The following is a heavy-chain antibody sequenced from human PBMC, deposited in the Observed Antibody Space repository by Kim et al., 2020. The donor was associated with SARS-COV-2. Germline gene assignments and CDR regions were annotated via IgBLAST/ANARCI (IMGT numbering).Heavy chain of an antibody. CDR3: ARAPYSSGWYVIPGNYYYGMDV. V-gene: IGHV3-74*01. Sequence: GGSLRLSCAASGFTFSIYWMHWVRQAPGKGLVWVSRINSDGSSTSYADSVKGRFTISRDNAKNTLYLQMNSLRAEDTAVYYCARAPYSSGWYVIPGNYYYGMDVWGQGTTVTVSS. J-gene: IGHJ6*02. CDR2: INSDGSST. CDR1: GFTFSIYW. D-gene: IGHD6-19*01.